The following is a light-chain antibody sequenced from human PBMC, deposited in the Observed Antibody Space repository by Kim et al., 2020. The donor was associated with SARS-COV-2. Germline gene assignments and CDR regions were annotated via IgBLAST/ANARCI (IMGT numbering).Light chain of an antibody. CDR3: AAWDDSLKGSV. J-gene: IGLJ3*02. V-gene: IGLV1-44*01. Sequence: GRRGTISCSGSISNIGSKVVNWYQQLPGTAPKLLMYSNDYRPSGVPDRFSGSKSGTSASLAISGLQSEDEADYYCAAWDDSLKGSVFGGGTQLTVL. CDR2: SND. CDR1: ISNIGSKV.